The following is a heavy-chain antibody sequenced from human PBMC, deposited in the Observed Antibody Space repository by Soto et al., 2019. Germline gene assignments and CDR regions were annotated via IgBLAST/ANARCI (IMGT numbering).Heavy chain of an antibody. CDR3: VRVGLGDSNGNGMDS. J-gene: IGHJ6*04. V-gene: IGHV3-30-3*01. CDR1: GFAFSAYS. Sequence: QVQLVESGGGVVQPGGSLRLSCAASGFAFSAYSMNWVRQAPGKGLEWVAVLQQDGTNIQHADSVRGRFTISRDNFKNMVCLEMNGMTPEGTAVIYCVRVGLGDSNGNGMDSWGKGTTVTVPS. CDR2: LQQDGTNI. D-gene: IGHD4-4*01.